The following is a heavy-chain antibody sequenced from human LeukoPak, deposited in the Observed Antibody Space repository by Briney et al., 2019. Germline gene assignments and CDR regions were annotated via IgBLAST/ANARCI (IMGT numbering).Heavy chain of an antibody. CDR2: IYSSGST. D-gene: IGHD5-24*01. CDR1: GFTVSSNY. CDR3: ARTFLSGDGYKVGYFDY. V-gene: IGHV3-53*01. Sequence: PGGSLRLSCAASGFTVSSNYMSWVRQAPGKGPEWVSLIYSSGSTYYTNSVKGRFTISRDNSQNTLYLQMNSLSAEDTAVYYCARTFLSGDGYKVGYFDYWGQGTLVTVSS. J-gene: IGHJ4*02.